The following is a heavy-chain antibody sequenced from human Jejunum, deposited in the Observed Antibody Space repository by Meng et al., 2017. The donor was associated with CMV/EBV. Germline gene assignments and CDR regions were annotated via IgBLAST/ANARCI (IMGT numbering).Heavy chain of an antibody. D-gene: IGHD1-26*01. CDR3: AKDAGSFLDYYFDY. CDR1: EYTFNDYY. CDR2: INPQTGDT. V-gene: IGHV1-2*02. Sequence: EYTFNDYYMQWVRQAPGQGLEWMGWINPQTGDTNYAPKFQGRVTMTRDMSINTVYMEVTRLRSDDTAVYYCAKDAGSFLDYYFDYWGQGSLVTVSS. J-gene: IGHJ4*02.